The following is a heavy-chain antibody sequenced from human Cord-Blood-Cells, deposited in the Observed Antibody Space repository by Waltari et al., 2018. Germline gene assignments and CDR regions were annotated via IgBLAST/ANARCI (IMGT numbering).Heavy chain of an antibody. Sequence: QVQLQQWGAGLLKPSETLSLTCAVYGGSFSGYYWSWIRQPPGKGLEWIGEINHRGSTNYNPSLKSRVTISVDTSKNQFSLKLSSVTAADTAVYYCARSYESSGYYYHYYYYGMDVWGQGTTVTVSS. D-gene: IGHD3-22*01. CDR1: GGSFSGYY. V-gene: IGHV4-34*01. J-gene: IGHJ6*02. CDR2: INHRGST. CDR3: ARSYESSGYYYHYYYYGMDV.